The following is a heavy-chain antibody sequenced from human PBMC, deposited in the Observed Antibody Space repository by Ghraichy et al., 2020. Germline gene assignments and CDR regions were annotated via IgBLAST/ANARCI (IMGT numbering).Heavy chain of an antibody. V-gene: IGHV1-69*06. CDR2: IIPIFGTA. CDR3: AREPVEGGEFDY. CDR1: GGTFSSYA. J-gene: IGHJ4*02. Sequence: SVKVSCKASGGTFSSYAISWVRQAPGQGLEWMGGIIPIFGTANYAQKFQGRVTITADKSTSTAYMELSSLRSEDTAVYYCAREPVEGGEFDYWGQGTLVTVSS. D-gene: IGHD2-21*01.